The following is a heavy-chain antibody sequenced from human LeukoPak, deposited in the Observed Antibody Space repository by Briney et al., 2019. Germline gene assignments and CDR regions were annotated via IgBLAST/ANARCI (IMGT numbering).Heavy chain of an antibody. J-gene: IGHJ4*02. Sequence: LSGGSLRLSCAASGFPFSNHAMSWVRQPPGKGLEWVSAIGGSGVTTFYADSVKGRFTISRDSSTNTLYLQMNSLRAEDTAVYYCAKDRQRKQPRGFDYWGQGTLVTVSS. CDR1: GFPFSNHA. CDR3: AKDRQRKQPRGFDY. D-gene: IGHD1-1*01. V-gene: IGHV3-23*01. CDR2: IGGSGVTT.